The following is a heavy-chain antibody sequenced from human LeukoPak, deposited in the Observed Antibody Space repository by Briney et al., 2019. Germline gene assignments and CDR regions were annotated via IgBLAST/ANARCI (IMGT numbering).Heavy chain of an antibody. Sequence: SQTLSLTCAISGDSVSNNIATWNSARQPPSRGLEWLERTYYRSRLRNDYAISVNNRITINPDTSRNQFSLQLNSVTPEDTAVYYCVRDSDDYYWALDFWGQGTPVTVSS. CDR1: GDSVSNNIAT. V-gene: IGHV6-1*01. J-gene: IGHJ4*02. CDR2: TYYRSRLRN. D-gene: IGHD3-10*01. CDR3: VRDSDDYYWALDF.